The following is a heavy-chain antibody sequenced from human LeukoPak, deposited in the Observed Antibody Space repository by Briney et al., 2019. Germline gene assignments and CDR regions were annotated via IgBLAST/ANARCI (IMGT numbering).Heavy chain of an antibody. Sequence: GGSLRLSCAASGFTFSDYAMHWVRQAPGKGLEFVSVFGPIGVYTYYANSVKGRFTISRDNSKSTVSLQMGSLRDEDMAVYYCARSPPGRTNWNYYDYWGRGTLVTVSS. CDR2: FGPIGVYT. CDR3: ARSPPGRTNWNYYDY. J-gene: IGHJ4*02. V-gene: IGHV3-64*01. D-gene: IGHD1-1*01. CDR1: GFTFSDYA.